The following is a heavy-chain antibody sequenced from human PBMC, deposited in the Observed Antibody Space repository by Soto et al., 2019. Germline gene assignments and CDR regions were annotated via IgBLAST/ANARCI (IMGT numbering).Heavy chain of an antibody. D-gene: IGHD3-22*01. CDR2: IDPSDSQT. CDR1: GYSFAGYW. CDR3: ARQIYDSDTGPNFKYYFDX. Sequence: GESLKISCKGSGYSFAGYWITWVRQKPGKGLELMVLIDPSDSQTYYSPSFRGHVTISVTKSITTVFLQWSSLRSSDTAMYYCARQIYDSDTGPNFKYYFDXWGQGTPVPVSX. J-gene: IGHJ4*02. V-gene: IGHV5-10-1*01.